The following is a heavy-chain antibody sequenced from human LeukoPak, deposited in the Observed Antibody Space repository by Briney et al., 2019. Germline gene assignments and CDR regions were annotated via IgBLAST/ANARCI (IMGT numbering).Heavy chain of an antibody. CDR3: ARVREIGYSYGQPVFDY. CDR1: GYTFSSYG. D-gene: IGHD5-18*01. Sequence: ASVKVSCKASGYTFSSYGISWVRQAPGQGLEWMGWISAQNGNTNYAPKFQDRVTMTTHTSTSTAYMELRSLRSDDTAVYYCARVREIGYSYGQPVFDYWGQGTLVTVSS. CDR2: ISAQNGNT. J-gene: IGHJ4*02. V-gene: IGHV1-18*01.